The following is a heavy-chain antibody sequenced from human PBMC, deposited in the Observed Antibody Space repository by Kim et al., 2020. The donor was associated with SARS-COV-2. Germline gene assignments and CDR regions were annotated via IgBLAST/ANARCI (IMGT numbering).Heavy chain of an antibody. J-gene: IGHJ5*02. CDR3: ATGSPFGVGWFDP. Sequence: IYAQKFQGRVHMTEDTSTDTAYMELSSLRSEDTAVYYCATGSPFGVGWFDPWGQGTLVTASS. D-gene: IGHD3-3*01. V-gene: IGHV1-24*01.